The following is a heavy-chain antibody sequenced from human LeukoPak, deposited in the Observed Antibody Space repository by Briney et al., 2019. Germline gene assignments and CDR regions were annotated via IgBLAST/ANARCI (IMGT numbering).Heavy chain of an antibody. J-gene: IGHJ4*02. CDR1: GFTVSSNF. CDR3: ALGLVTDY. D-gene: IGHD3-9*01. CDR2: IYSGGST. Sequence: GGSLRLSCAASGFTVSSNFMSWVRQAPGKGVEWVSVIYSGGSTYYADSVKGRFTISRDNSKNTLYLQMNSLRVEDTAVYYCALGLVTDYWGQGTLVTVSS. V-gene: IGHV3-66*01.